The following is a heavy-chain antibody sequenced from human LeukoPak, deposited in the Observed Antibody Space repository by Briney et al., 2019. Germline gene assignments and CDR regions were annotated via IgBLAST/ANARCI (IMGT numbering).Heavy chain of an antibody. CDR1: GGSISSSSYY. CDR3: AREKIGTGTILGKDYYYMDV. D-gene: IGHD1-1*01. Sequence: SETLSFTCTVSGGSISSSSYYWGWIRQPPGKGLEWIGIINYSRSPYYNPSLKSRVTISVDTSKNQFSLKLSSVTAADTAVYYCAREKIGTGTILGKDYYYMDVWGKGTTVTISS. CDR2: INYSRSP. J-gene: IGHJ6*03. V-gene: IGHV4-39*07.